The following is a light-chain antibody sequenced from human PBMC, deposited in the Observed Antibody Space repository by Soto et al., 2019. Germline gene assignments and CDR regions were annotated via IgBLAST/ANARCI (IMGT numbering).Light chain of an antibody. CDR3: QQYNNWPPVT. J-gene: IGKJ3*01. CDR2: GAS. Sequence: DIVLTQSPGTLSLSPGDRATLSCRASLNFSSNYLTWYQQKPGQAPRLLIYGASKRATGIPARFSGSGSGTEFTLTISSLQSEDFAVYFCQQYNNWPPVTFGPGTKVDI. CDR1: LNFSSN. V-gene: IGKV3D-15*01.